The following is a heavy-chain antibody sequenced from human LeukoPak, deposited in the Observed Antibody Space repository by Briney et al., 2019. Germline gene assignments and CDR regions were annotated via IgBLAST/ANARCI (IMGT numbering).Heavy chain of an antibody. CDR3: ARDLPQIEY. CDR1: GFTFSSYW. V-gene: IGHV3-20*04. J-gene: IGHJ4*02. D-gene: IGHD3-22*01. CDR2: INWNGGDT. Sequence: GGSLRLSCAASGFTFSSYWMSWVRQAPGKGLEWVSGINWNGGDTAYADSVKGRFTISRDNAKNSLYLQMNSLRAEDTALYYCARDLPQIEYWGQGTLVTVSS.